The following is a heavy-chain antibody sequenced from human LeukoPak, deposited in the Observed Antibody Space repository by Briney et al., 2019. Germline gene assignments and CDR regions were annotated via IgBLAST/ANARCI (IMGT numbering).Heavy chain of an antibody. CDR3: ATPIRTYYDRTPSYYFDC. CDR1: GGSISSYY. V-gene: IGHV4-59*01. Sequence: SETLSLTCTVSGGSISSYYWSWIRQPPGKGMEWMGYIYYSGSTNYNPSLKSRVSISGDTSKNQFSLKLSSLTAADTAVYYCATPIRTYYDRTPSYYFDCWGQATLVTLSS. J-gene: IGHJ4*02. CDR2: IYYSGST. D-gene: IGHD3-22*01.